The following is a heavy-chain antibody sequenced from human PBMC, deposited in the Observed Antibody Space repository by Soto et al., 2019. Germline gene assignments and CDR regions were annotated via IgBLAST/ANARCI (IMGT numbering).Heavy chain of an antibody. Sequence: PSETLSLTCTVSGGSISSYYWSWIRQPPGKGLEWIGYICYSGSTNYNPSLKSRVTISVDTSKNQFSLKLSSVTAADTAVYYCARRRRPTYCGGDCYSWYFDHWGQGTRVTVSS. CDR2: ICYSGST. CDR3: ARRRRPTYCGGDCYSWYFDH. V-gene: IGHV4-59*01. CDR1: GGSISSYY. J-gene: IGHJ4*02. D-gene: IGHD2-21*01.